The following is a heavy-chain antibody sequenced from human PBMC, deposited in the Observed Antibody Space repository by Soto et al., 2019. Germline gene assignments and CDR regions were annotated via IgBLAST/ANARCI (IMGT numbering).Heavy chain of an antibody. J-gene: IGHJ4*02. CDR2: MNPNSGHT. V-gene: IGHV1-8*01. D-gene: IGHD2-2*01. Sequence: QVQLVQSGAEVNKPGASVKVSCKASGYTFTSHDINWMRQATGQGLEWMGWMNPNSGHTNYAQKFQGRVTMTRDTSISTAYMELTSLRSEDTGIYYCASDMSTMWGQGTLVTVSS. CDR1: GYTFTSHD. CDR3: ASDMSTM.